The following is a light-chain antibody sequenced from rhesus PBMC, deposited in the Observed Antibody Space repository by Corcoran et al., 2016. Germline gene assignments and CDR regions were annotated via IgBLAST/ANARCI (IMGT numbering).Light chain of an antibody. J-gene: IGKJ1*01. CDR1: QNIYTN. V-gene: IGKV1S17*01. Sequence: DIQMTQSPSALSASVGDRVTISCRASQNIYTNLAWYQQKPGKSPKLMNYATSRLQTWIPSRFSGSGSWTDFTLTVSSLQPEDSASYYCQQYYHNPRTFGQGTKVEIK. CDR3: QQYYHNPRT. CDR2: ATS.